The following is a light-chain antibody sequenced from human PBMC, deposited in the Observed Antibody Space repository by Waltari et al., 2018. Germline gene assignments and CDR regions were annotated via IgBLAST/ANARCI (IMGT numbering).Light chain of an antibody. CDR3: NSRDSNNNRVF. J-gene: IGLJ2*01. V-gene: IGLV3-19*01. Sequence: SSELTQDPAVSVALGQTVSITCQGDSLRRYYARWYQQKPRQALLLVIYGKNSRPSGIPDRFSGSSSGNTASLTITGAQAEDEADYYCNSRDSNNNRVFFGGGTKLTVL. CDR2: GKN. CDR1: SLRRYY.